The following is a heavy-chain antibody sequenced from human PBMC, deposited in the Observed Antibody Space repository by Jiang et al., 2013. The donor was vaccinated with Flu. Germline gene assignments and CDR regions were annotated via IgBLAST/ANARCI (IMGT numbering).Heavy chain of an antibody. J-gene: IGHJ6*02. Sequence: GPGLVKPSETLSLTCIVSGGSVSSGSYYWSWIRQPPGKGLEWIGYIYYTGSTNYNPSLKSRVTISVDTSKNQFSLNLRSVTAADTAVYYCARDPSRSSNYYYYGLDVWGQGTTVTVSS. CDR3: ARDPSRSSNYYYYGLDV. D-gene: IGHD6-6*01. V-gene: IGHV4-61*01. CDR2: IYYTGST. CDR1: GGSVSSGSYY.